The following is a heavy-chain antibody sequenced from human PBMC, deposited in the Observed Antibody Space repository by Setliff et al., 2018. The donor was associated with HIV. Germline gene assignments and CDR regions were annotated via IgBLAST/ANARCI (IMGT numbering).Heavy chain of an antibody. V-gene: IGHV4-39*01. CDR1: GGSISNSRYY. D-gene: IGHD3-22*01. CDR3: ASRVYYYDSSGYLREEGFDP. J-gene: IGHJ5*02. CDR2: IYYSGST. Sequence: PSETLSLTCTVSGGSISNSRYYWSWIRQPPGKGLEWIGSIYYSGSTYYNPSLKSRVTISVDTSKNKFSLKLSSVTAADAAVYYCASRVYYYDSSGYLREEGFDPWGQRTLVTVSS.